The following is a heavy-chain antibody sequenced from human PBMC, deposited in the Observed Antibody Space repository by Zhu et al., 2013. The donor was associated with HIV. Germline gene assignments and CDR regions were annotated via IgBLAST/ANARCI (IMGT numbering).Heavy chain of an antibody. V-gene: IGHV1-69*01. D-gene: IGHD3-22*01. Sequence: QVQLVQSGAEVKKPGSSVKVSCKASGGTFSSYAISWVRQAPGQGLEWMGGIIPIFGTANYAQKFQGRVTITADESTSTAYMELSSLRSEDTAVYYCARVDYYDSSGYPHDAFDIWGQGTMVTVSS. CDR1: GGTFSSYA. J-gene: IGHJ3*02. CDR3: ARVDYYDSSGYPHDAFDI. CDR2: IIPIFGTA.